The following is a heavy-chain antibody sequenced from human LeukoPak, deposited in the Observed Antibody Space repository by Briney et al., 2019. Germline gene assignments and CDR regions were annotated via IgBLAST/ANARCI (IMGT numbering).Heavy chain of an antibody. CDR3: ARARYSYGSYYYYGMDV. V-gene: IGHV4-59*12. J-gene: IGHJ6*02. Sequence: SETLSLTCIVSGGSISTYYWSWIRQPPGKGLEWIGYIYYTGSTNYNPSLKSRVTMSVDTSKNQFSLKLSSVTAADTAVYYCARARYSYGSYYYYGMDVWGQGTTVTVSS. CDR1: GGSISTYY. CDR2: IYYTGST. D-gene: IGHD5-18*01.